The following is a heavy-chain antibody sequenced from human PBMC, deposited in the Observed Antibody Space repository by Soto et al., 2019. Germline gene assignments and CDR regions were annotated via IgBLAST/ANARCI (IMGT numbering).Heavy chain of an antibody. CDR1: GYTFTAYH. V-gene: IGHV1-2*02. J-gene: IGHJ6*02. D-gene: IGHD3-10*02. CDR2: IHPKFGDT. Sequence: QVRLVQSGAEVKEPGDSVRVSCEASGYTFTAYHIHWVRQAPGQGLEWMGWIHPKFGDTGYAQDFQGRVSMTSDMSSSTVDMELSRLTSDDTAIYYCARNMDYYYGRGSGNGHGVWGQGTTVTVFS. CDR3: ARNMDYYYGRGSGNGHGV.